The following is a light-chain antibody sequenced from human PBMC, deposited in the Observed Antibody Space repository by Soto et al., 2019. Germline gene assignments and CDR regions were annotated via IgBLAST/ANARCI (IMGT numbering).Light chain of an antibody. CDR3: QQSYSTLEFT. J-gene: IGKJ3*01. Sequence: DIQMTQSPSSLSASVGDRVTITCRASQSISSYLNWYQQKPGKAPKLLIYAASSLQSGVPSRFSGSGSGTDFTLTISSLQPEDFATNYCQQSYSTLEFTFGPGTKVDIK. CDR1: QSISSY. CDR2: AAS. V-gene: IGKV1-39*01.